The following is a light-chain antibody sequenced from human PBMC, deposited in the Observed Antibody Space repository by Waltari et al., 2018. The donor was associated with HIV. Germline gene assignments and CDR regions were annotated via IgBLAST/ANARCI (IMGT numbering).Light chain of an antibody. CDR3: QVWDSSSDHRGV. CDR1: NVGRKG. J-gene: IGLJ3*02. Sequence: SYVVSQPPSVSVAPGQTARMTCEGNNVGRKGVHWYQKKPDQAPILVIYYERDRPSGFPERVSGSNFGNTATLTITSVEAGDEADYYCQVWDSSSDHRGVFGGGTKLTVL. CDR2: YER. V-gene: IGLV3-21*04.